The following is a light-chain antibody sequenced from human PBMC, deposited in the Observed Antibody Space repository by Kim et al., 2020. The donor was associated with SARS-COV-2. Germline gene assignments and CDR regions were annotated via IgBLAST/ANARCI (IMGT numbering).Light chain of an antibody. CDR2: AAS. V-gene: IGKV3-20*01. CDR3: QQYGSAPNT. CDR1: QSVRNNY. Sequence: EIVLTRSPGTLSLSPGERATLSCRASQSVRNNYFAWYQQKPGQTPRLLIHAASSRATDIPDRFSGSGSGTDFTLTISRLEPEDFGVFYCQQYGSAPNTFGQGTKLEI. J-gene: IGKJ2*01.